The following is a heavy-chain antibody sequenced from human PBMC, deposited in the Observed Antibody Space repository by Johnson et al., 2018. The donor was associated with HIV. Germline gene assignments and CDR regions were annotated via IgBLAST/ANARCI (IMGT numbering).Heavy chain of an antibody. CDR2: IYSGGST. J-gene: IGHJ3*02. CDR3: AKDGAFDI. CDR1: GFTFSNAW. Sequence: VQLVESGGGLVKPGGSLRLSCAAYGFTFSNAWMNWVRQPPGKGLEWVSIIYSGGSTYYADSVKGRFTISRDNAKNSLYVQMNSLRADDTAVYYCAKDGAFDIWGQGTLVTVSS. V-gene: IGHV3-69-1*01.